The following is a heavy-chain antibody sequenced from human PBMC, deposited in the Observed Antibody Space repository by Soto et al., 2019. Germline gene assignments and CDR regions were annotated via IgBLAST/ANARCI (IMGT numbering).Heavy chain of an antibody. D-gene: IGHD3-10*01. V-gene: IGHV4-34*01. J-gene: IGHJ4*02. Sequence: QVQLQQRDAGLLKPSETLSLTCAVYGGSFSGYYWSWIRQPPGKGLEWIGEINHSGSTNYNPSLKSRVTISVDTSKNQFSLQLSSVTAADTAVYYCARVTMVRGVIRWGQGTLVTVSS. CDR1: GGSFSGYY. CDR3: ARVTMVRGVIR. CDR2: INHSGST.